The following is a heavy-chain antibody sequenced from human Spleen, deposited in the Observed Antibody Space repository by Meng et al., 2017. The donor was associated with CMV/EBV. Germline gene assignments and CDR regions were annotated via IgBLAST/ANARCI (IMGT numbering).Heavy chain of an antibody. CDR3: EAYFGSGTYDGDYFDY. CDR1: FTFSSHA. CDR2: ISSSGYNT. D-gene: IGHD3-10*01. Sequence: FTFSSHAMSWVRQAPGKGLEWVSSISSSGYNTYYADSVKGRFTISRDNSKNTLFLRMSSLRAEDTALYYCEAYFGSGTYDGDYFDYWGQGILVTVSS. J-gene: IGHJ4*02. V-gene: IGHV3-23*01.